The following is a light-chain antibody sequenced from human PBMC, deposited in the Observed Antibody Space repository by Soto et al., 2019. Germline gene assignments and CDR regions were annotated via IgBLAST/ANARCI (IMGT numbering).Light chain of an antibody. V-gene: IGKV3-11*01. Sequence: EIVVTQSPATLSLSPGERATLSCRTSQSVSSYLAWYQQKLGQAPRLLIFDASNRAPGIPARFNGSGSGTDFTLTISSLEPEDFAVYYCQHRRSPWTVGQGTKVDSK. CDR2: DAS. CDR3: QHRRSPWT. J-gene: IGKJ1*01. CDR1: QSVSSY.